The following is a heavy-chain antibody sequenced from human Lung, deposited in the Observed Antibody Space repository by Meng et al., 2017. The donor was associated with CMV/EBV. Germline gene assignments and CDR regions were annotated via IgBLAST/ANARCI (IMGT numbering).Heavy chain of an antibody. CDR1: GYSFTSYW. CDR2: IYPGDSDT. J-gene: IGHJ4*02. Sequence: VSXXGSGYSFTSYWIGCGRHMPGKGLEWMGIIYPGDSDTRYSPSFQGQVTISADKSISTAYLQWSSMKASDTAMYYCARHRVVYYDFWSSYPDYFDYWGQGTLVXVSS. CDR3: ARHRVVYYDFWSSYPDYFDY. D-gene: IGHD3-3*01. V-gene: IGHV5-51*01.